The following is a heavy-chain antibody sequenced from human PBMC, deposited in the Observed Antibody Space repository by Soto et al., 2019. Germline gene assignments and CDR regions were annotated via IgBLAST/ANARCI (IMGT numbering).Heavy chain of an antibody. CDR3: ARVGRYYDSSGSHYYGMDV. Sequence: PSQTLSLTCAISGDSVSSNSAAWNWIRQSPSRGLEWLGRTYYRSKWYNDYAVSVKSRITINPDTSKNQFSLQLNSVTPEDTAVYYCARVGRYYDSSGSHYYGMDVWGQGTTVTVSS. V-gene: IGHV6-1*01. J-gene: IGHJ6*02. D-gene: IGHD3-22*01. CDR1: GDSVSSNSAA. CDR2: TYYRSKWYN.